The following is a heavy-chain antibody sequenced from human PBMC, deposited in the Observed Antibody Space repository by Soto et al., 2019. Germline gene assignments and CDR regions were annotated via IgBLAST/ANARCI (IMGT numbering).Heavy chain of an antibody. D-gene: IGHD3-3*01. CDR2: INPNSGGT. CDR3: ARDLPHITIFGVVIIRPLYYYGMDV. J-gene: IGHJ6*02. V-gene: IGHV1-2*02. CDR1: GYTFTGYY. Sequence: ASVKVSCKASGYTFTGYYMHWVRQAPGQGLEWMGWINPNSGGTNYAQKFQGRVTMTRDTSISTAYMELSRLRSDDTAVYYCARDLPHITIFGVVIIRPLYYYGMDVRGQGTTVTVSS.